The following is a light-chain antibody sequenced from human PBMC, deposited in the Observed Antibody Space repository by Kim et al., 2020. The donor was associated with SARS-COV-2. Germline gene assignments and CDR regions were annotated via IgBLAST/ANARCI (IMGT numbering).Light chain of an antibody. CDR2: GPS. V-gene: IGKV3-20*01. CDR1: QSVYSDY. Sequence: EIVLTQSPGTLSLSPGDRATLSCRASQSVYSDYLAWYQQKPGQAPRLLIYGPSSRATGVPDRFSGSGSGTDFTLTINRLEPEDFAVYYCQQFGSPPPYTFGQGTKLEI. J-gene: IGKJ2*01. CDR3: QQFGSPPPYT.